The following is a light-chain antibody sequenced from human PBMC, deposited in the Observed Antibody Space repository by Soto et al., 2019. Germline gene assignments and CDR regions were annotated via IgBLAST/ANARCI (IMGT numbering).Light chain of an antibody. Sequence: DVQMTQSPSTLSASVGDKVTITCRASQSLPSTWLAWFQQRPGKAPNVLIYTGSALASGVSSRFSGSGSGTDFTLTISSLQPNDCAKYYCQQYAAWPPWTFGQGTRV. CDR2: TGS. J-gene: IGKJ1*01. CDR1: QSLPSTW. CDR3: QQYAAWPPWT. V-gene: IGKV1-5*03.